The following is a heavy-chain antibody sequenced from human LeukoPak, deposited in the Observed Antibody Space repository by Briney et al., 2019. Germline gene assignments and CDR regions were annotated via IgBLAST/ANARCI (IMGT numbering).Heavy chain of an antibody. Sequence: GGSLRLSXAASGFTFSSYAMHWVRQAPGKGLEWVSLISGDGGSTYYADSVKGRFTISRDNSKNSLYLQMNSLRTEDTALYYCAKDMSGNYYGSGSYYNWFDPWGQGTLVTVSS. CDR2: ISGDGGST. CDR3: AKDMSGNYYGSGSYYNWFDP. J-gene: IGHJ5*02. D-gene: IGHD3-10*01. CDR1: GFTFSSYA. V-gene: IGHV3-43*02.